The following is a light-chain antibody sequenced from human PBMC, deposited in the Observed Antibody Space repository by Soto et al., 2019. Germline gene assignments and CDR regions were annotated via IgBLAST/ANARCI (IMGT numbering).Light chain of an antibody. CDR2: GAS. Sequence: EIVMTQSPVTLSVSPGERATLSCRASQSVSSNLAWYQKKPGQAPRLLIDGASIRATGIPARFSGSGSGTEFTLTLSSLQSEDFAVYYCQQYNDWPLTFGGGTKVEIK. J-gene: IGKJ4*01. CDR3: QQYNDWPLT. CDR1: QSVSSN. V-gene: IGKV3-15*01.